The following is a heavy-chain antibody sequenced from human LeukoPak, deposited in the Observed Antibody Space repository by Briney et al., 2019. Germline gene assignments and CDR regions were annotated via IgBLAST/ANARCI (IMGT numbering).Heavy chain of an antibody. J-gene: IGHJ5*02. CDR2: IIPIFGTA. CDR1: GGTFSSYA. Sequence: GASVTVSCTASGGTFSSYAISWVRQAPGQGLEWMGGIIPIFGTANYAQRFQGRVTITADESTSTAYMELSSLRSEDTAVYYCAREGLAIEIVGATNWFDPWGQGTLVTVSS. D-gene: IGHD1-26*01. V-gene: IGHV1-69*13. CDR3: AREGLAIEIVGATNWFDP.